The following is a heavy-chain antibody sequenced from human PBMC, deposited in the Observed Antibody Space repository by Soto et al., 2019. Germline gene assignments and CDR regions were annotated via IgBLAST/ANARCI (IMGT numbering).Heavy chain of an antibody. CDR2: IFPIFGTA. CDR3: ATEGSAGAWDY. D-gene: IGHD3-10*01. CDR1: GGIFSSYT. Sequence: QVQLVQSGAEVKKPGSSVKVSCKASGGIFSSYTITWVRQAPGQGLEWMGEIFPIFGTANYAQKCKGRVPFTSDESTSTAYMDLNSLRSEHTAVYYCATEGSAGAWDYWGQGTLVTVSS. V-gene: IGHV1-69*05. J-gene: IGHJ4*02.